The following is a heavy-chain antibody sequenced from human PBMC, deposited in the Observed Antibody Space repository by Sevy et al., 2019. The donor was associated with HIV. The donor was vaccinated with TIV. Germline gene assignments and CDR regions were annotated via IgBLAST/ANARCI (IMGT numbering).Heavy chain of an antibody. V-gene: IGHV3-7*01. J-gene: IGHJ4*02. CDR3: VREGVGGYSYSLDC. Sequence: GGSLRLSCSASEFTFSSYAMSWVRQAPGKGLEWVATMKEDGSERNYVDSVKGRFTISRDNAKNSLCLQMNSLRAEDTAVYYCVREGVGGYSYSLDCWGQGTLVTVSS. CDR1: EFTFSSYA. D-gene: IGHD5-18*01. CDR2: MKEDGSER.